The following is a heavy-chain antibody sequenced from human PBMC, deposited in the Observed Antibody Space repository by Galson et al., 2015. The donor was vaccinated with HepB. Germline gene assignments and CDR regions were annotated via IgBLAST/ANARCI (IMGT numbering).Heavy chain of an antibody. V-gene: IGHV1-46*03. CDR1: GYTFTSYY. Sequence: SVKVSCKASGYTFTSYYMHWVRQAPGQGLEWMGIINPSGGSTSYAQKFQGRVTMTRDTSTSTVYMELSSLRSEDTAVYYCARDRWGCSSTSCHHNKRYYYYYYMDVWGKGTTVTVSS. D-gene: IGHD2-2*01. CDR3: ARDRWGCSSTSCHHNKRYYYYYYMDV. CDR2: INPSGGST. J-gene: IGHJ6*03.